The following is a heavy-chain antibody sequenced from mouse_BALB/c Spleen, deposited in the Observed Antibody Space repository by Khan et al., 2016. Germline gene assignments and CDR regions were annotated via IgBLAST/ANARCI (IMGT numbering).Heavy chain of an antibody. CDR2: ILPGGHNT. Sequence: QVQLQQSGTELMKPGASVKISCKATGYTFSSYWIEWVRQRPGHGLDWIGEILPGGHNTNYNEKFSGRATFTADTSSNTVYIHLSSLTSEDLSVYYGARHYDGSAGSVAYWGQGTLVTVSA. V-gene: IGHV1-9*01. CDR1: GYTFSSYW. D-gene: IGHD2-3*01. J-gene: IGHJ3*01. CDR3: ARHYDGSAGSVAY.